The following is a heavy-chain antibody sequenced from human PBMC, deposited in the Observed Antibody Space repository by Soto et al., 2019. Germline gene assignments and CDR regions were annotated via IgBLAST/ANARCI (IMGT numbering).Heavy chain of an antibody. V-gene: IGHV1-2*04. J-gene: IGHJ4*02. CDR3: ARADYGDYGVLDY. D-gene: IGHD4-17*01. CDR1: GYTFTGYY. Sequence: ASVKVSCKASGYTFTGYYMHWVRQAPGQGLEWMGWINPNSGGTNYAQKFQGWVTMTRDTSISTAYMELSRLRSDDTAVYYCARADYGDYGVLDYWGQGTLVTVSS. CDR2: INPNSGGT.